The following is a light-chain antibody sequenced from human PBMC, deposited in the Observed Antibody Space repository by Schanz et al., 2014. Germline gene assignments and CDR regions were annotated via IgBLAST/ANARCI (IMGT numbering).Light chain of an antibody. Sequence: QSALTQPASVSGSPGQSITISCTGTSNDVQFFNLVSWYQHHPGKAPKVVIYEGNKRPSGVSDRFSGSKSGDAASLTISGLQAEDEASYYCCSYAGSINWVFGGGTKLTVL. V-gene: IGLV2-23*01. CDR1: SNDVQFFNL. J-gene: IGLJ3*02. CDR2: EGN. CDR3: CSYAGSINWV.